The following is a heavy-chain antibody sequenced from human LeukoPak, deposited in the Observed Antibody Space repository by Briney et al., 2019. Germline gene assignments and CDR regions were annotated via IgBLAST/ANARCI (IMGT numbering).Heavy chain of an antibody. V-gene: IGHV1-2*02. CDR3: ARGNYDILTGYFD. CDR1: VYTFTVYY. Sequence: ASVTVSCKASVYTFTVYYLHWGRQAPGQGLEWMGWINPNSGDSKCAQKFQGRVTMTRDTSITTAYMEVSRLTTDDTAVYYCARGNYDILTGYFDWGQGTLVTVSS. J-gene: IGHJ4*02. D-gene: IGHD3-9*01. CDR2: INPNSGDS.